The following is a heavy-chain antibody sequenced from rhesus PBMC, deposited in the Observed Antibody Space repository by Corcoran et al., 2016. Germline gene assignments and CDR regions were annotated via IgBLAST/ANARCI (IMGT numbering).Heavy chain of an antibody. CDR3: AREGSGLKGGDY. Sequence: EVQLVESGGGLAKPGGSLRLSCAASGFSFSDYYMYWVRQAPGKGLEWVSGISDTGGSTYDADYVKGRFTISRENAKNTLYLQMDSLRAEDTAVYYCAREGSGLKGGDYWGQGVLVTVSS. D-gene: IGHD6-31*01. J-gene: IGHJ4*01. CDR2: ISDTGGST. V-gene: IGHV3S18*01. CDR1: GFSFSDYY.